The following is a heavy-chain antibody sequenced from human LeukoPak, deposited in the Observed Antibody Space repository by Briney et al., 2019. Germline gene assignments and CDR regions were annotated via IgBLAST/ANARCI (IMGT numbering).Heavy chain of an antibody. Sequence: SETLSLTCAVYGGSFSGYYWSWIRQPPGKGLEWIGEINHSGSTNYNPSLKSRVAISVDTSKNQFSLKLSSVTAADTAVYYCARGHRSGWYRYYFDYWGQGTLVTVSS. V-gene: IGHV4-34*01. D-gene: IGHD6-19*01. J-gene: IGHJ4*02. CDR1: GGSFSGYY. CDR2: INHSGST. CDR3: ARGHRSGWYRYYFDY.